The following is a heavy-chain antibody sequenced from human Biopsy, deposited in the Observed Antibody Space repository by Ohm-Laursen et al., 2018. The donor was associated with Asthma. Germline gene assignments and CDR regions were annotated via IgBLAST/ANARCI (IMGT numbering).Heavy chain of an antibody. D-gene: IGHD5/OR15-5a*01. Sequence: SSVKVSCKASGDSFSNYAISWVRQAPGQGLEWMGGLIPVLGTPDHAQMFEGRVTITADESTSTAYMELSSLSSEDTAVYYCARGYSVSDRIVYYYSGLEVWGQGTTVTVSS. CDR3: ARGYSVSDRIVYYYSGLEV. J-gene: IGHJ6*02. CDR2: LIPVLGTP. V-gene: IGHV1-69*01. CDR1: GDSFSNYA.